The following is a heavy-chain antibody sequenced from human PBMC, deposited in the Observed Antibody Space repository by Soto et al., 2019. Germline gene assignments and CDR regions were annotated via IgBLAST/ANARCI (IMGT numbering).Heavy chain of an antibody. J-gene: IGHJ3*02. V-gene: IGHV3-33*01. Sequence: GGALILSCASSGFTFSRYGMHWVRQAPGKGLEWVAVRWYDGSNKYYADSVKGRFTISRDNSKNTLYLQMNSLRAEDTAVYYCARDRLDIVVPHHPFAISGQGTTVTVSS. CDR3: ARDRLDIVVPHHPFAI. D-gene: IGHD2-15*01. CDR2: RWYDGSNK. CDR1: GFTFSRYG.